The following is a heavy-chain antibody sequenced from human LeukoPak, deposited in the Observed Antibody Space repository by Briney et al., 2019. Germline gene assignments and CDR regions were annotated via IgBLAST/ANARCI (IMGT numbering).Heavy chain of an antibody. CDR2: ISGSGGST. V-gene: IGHV3-23*01. D-gene: IGHD3-10*01. J-gene: IGHJ4*02. Sequence: GGSLRLSCAASGFTFSSYAMSWVRQAPGKGLEWVSAISGSGGSTYYADSVKGRFTISRDNSKNTLYLQMGSLRAEDMAVYYCARGNVRMVRGVSDYWGQGTLVTVSS. CDR3: ARGNVRMVRGVSDY. CDR1: GFTFSSYA.